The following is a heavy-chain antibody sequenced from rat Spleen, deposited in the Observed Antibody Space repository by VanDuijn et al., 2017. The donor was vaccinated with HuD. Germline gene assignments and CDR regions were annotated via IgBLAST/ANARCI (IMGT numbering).Heavy chain of an antibody. V-gene: IGHV2S63*01. Sequence: EVQLKESGPGLVQPSQTLSLTCTVSGFSLTDYSVHWVRQPPGKGLEWMGVIWDDGTTAYNSSLKSRLSISRDTSKSQVFLKMSSLKTEDTATYYCARDGYWFAYWGQGTLVTVSS. CDR1: GFSLTDYS. CDR3: ARDGYWFAY. D-gene: IGHD1-12*03. CDR2: IWDDGTT. J-gene: IGHJ3*01.